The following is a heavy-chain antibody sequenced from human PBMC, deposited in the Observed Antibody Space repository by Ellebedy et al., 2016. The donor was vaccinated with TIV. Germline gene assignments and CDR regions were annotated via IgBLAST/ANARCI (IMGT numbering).Heavy chain of an antibody. CDR3: GWDCSSTSCRGGY. CDR2: ISYSGGT. J-gene: IGHJ4*02. V-gene: IGHV4-39*02. Sequence: MPSETLSPTCTVSGGSISSSPYHWGWIRQPPGKGLEWIGSISYSGGTYYSPSLKSRVTISVDTSKNHFSLKLSSVTAADTAVYYCGWDCSSTSCRGGYWGRGTLVTVSS. CDR1: GGSISSSPYH. D-gene: IGHD2-2*01.